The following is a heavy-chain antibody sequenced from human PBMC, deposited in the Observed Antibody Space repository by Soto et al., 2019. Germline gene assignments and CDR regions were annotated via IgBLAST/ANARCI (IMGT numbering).Heavy chain of an antibody. J-gene: IGHJ4*01. CDR3: ARTASTATSRPWTPETSFEY. D-gene: IGHD6-25*01. V-gene: IGHV1-69*13. Sequence: SVQVSCKASGGTFSSYAISWVRQAPGQGLEWMGGIIPIFGTANYAQKFQGRVTITADESTSTAYMELSSLRSEDTDVYYCARTASTATSRPWTPETSFEYWG. CDR1: GGTFSSYA. CDR2: IIPIFGTA.